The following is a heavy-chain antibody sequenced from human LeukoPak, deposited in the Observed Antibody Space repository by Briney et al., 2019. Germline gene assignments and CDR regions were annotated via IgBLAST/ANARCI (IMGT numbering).Heavy chain of an antibody. Sequence: ASVKVSCKVSGYTLTELSIHWVRQAPGKGLEWMGGFDPEDGETIYTQKFQGRVTMTEDTSTDTAYMELRSLRSDDTAVYYCARALGGSYEDYWGQGTLVTVSS. J-gene: IGHJ4*02. D-gene: IGHD1-26*01. CDR3: ARALGGSYEDY. V-gene: IGHV1-24*01. CDR2: FDPEDGET. CDR1: GYTLTELS.